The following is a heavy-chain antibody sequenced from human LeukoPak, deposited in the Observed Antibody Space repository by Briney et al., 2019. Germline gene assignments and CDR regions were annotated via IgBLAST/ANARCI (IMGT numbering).Heavy chain of an antibody. J-gene: IGHJ6*04. Sequence: ASVKVSCKASGFTLTSFAVQWVRQARGQRLEWIGWIVVGSGNTNYAQKFQERVTITRDTSTNTAYMELSSLRSEDTAVYYCAATPGVVVPAAMWFYYYGMDVWGKGTTVTVSS. CDR3: AATPGVVVPAAMWFYYYGMDV. V-gene: IGHV1-58*01. CDR2: IVVGSGNT. D-gene: IGHD2-2*01. CDR1: GFTLTSFA.